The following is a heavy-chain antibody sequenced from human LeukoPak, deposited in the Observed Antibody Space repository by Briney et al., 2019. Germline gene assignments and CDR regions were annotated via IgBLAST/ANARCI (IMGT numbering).Heavy chain of an antibody. J-gene: IGHJ4*02. D-gene: IGHD3-22*01. V-gene: IGHV4-34*01. Sequence: SETLSLTCAVYGGSFSGYYWSWIRQPPGKGLEWLGEINHSGSTNYNPSLKCRVTISVDTSKNQFSLKLSSVTAADTAVYYCARGLRYYDSSGYPVLDYWGQGTLVTVSS. CDR1: GGSFSGYY. CDR3: ARGLRYYDSSGYPVLDY. CDR2: INHSGST.